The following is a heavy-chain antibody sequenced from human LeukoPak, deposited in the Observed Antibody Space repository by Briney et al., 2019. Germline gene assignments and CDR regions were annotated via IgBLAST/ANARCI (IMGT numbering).Heavy chain of an antibody. Sequence: PGGSLRLSCAASGFTFSSYGMSWVRQAPGKGLEWFSAISGSGTGTYYADSVKGRFTISRDNSKSTIYLQMNSLRAEDTAVYYCAKDRPASHGSGSFGDYWGQGTLVTVST. CDR3: AKDRPASHGSGSFGDY. V-gene: IGHV3-23*01. CDR1: GFTFSSYG. D-gene: IGHD3-10*01. J-gene: IGHJ4*02. CDR2: ISGSGTGT.